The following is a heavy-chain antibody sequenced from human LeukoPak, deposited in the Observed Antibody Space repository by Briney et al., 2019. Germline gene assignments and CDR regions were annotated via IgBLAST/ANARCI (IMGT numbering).Heavy chain of an antibody. CDR1: GYTFTGYY. CDR2: INPNSGGT. D-gene: IGHD3-22*01. J-gene: IGHJ4*02. CDR3: ASSVYHTYYYDSSGYFDY. V-gene: IGHV1-2*06. Sequence: ASVKVSCKASGYTFTGYYMRWVRQAPGQGLEWMGRINPNSGGTNYAQKFQGRVTMTRDTSISTAYMELSRLRSDDTAVYYCASSVYHTYYYDSSGYFDYWGQGTLVTVSS.